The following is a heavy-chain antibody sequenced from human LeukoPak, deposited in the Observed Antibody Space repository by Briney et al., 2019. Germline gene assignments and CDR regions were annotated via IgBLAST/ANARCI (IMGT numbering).Heavy chain of an antibody. CDR3: AKSEGSFGDYEVYFDY. V-gene: IGHV3-21*04. D-gene: IGHD4-17*01. CDR2: ISSSSSYI. Sequence: GGSLRLSCAASGFTFSSYSMNWVRQAPGKGLEWVSSISSSSSYIYYADSVKGRFTISRDNAKNSLYLQMNSLRAEDTAVYYCAKSEGSFGDYEVYFDYWGQGTLVTVSS. CDR1: GFTFSSYS. J-gene: IGHJ4*02.